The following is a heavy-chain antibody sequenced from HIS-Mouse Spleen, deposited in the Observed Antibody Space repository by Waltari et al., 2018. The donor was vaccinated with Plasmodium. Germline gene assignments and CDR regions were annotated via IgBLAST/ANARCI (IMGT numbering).Heavy chain of an antibody. CDR1: GFTFSSYW. V-gene: IGHV3-7*01. CDR2: KKQDGTEK. J-gene: IGHJ2*01. Sequence: EVQLVESGGGLVQPGGSLRLSCAASGFTFSSYWMSWVRQAPGNGVEWVANKKQDGTEKYYWDSGKGRFTISRDNAKNSLYLQMNSLRAEDTSVYYCASSWYWYFDLWGRGTLVTVSS. D-gene: IGHD6-13*01. CDR3: ASSWYWYFDL.